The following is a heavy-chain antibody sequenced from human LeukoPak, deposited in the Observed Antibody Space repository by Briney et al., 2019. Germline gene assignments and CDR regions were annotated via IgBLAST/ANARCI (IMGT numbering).Heavy chain of an antibody. CDR3: ACDFRYLGHDF. CDR1: AFTLGDFY. D-gene: IGHD2-21*02. V-gene: IGHV3-11*01. J-gene: IGHJ4*02. Sequence: PGGSLRLSCTASAFTLGDFYMSWIRQAPGKGLEWIAYISNVGLTTYYAESVKGRFTISRDNAKNSLYLQMNSLRAEDTAVYYCACDFRYLGHDFWGQGTLVTV. CDR2: ISNVGLTT.